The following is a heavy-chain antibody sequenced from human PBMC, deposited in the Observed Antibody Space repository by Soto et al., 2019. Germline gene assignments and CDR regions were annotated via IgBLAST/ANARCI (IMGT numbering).Heavy chain of an antibody. Sequence: SETLSLTCTVSGASISVHSYYWTWIRQPPGKGLEWIGEINHSGSTNYNPSLKSRVTISVDTSKNQFSLKLSSVTAADTAVYYCARDWRYFDWLPGGKHWFDPWGQGTLVTVSS. J-gene: IGHJ5*02. V-gene: IGHV4-34*01. CDR2: INHSGST. CDR3: ARDWRYFDWLPGGKHWFDP. D-gene: IGHD3-9*01. CDR1: GASISVHSYY.